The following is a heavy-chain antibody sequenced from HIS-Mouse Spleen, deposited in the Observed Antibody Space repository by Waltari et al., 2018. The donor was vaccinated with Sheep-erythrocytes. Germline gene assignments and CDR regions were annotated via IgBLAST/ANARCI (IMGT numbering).Heavy chain of an antibody. D-gene: IGHD3-10*01. J-gene: IGHJ4*02. Sequence: EVQLVESGGGLVKPGGSLRLSCAASGFTFSSYSMNWVRQAPGKGLCWFSPLRSSTSYVSYADSLKGRFTISRDNAKNSLYLQMNSLRAEDTAVYYCARDRSNYFDYWGQGTLVTVSS. V-gene: IGHV3-21*01. CDR3: ARDRSNYFDY. CDR1: GFTFSSYS. CDR2: LRSSTSYV.